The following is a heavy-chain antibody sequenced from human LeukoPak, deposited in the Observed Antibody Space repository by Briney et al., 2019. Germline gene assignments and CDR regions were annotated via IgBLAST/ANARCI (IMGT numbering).Heavy chain of an antibody. Sequence: SETLSLTCAVYGGSFSGYYWSWIRQPPGKGLEWIGEINHSGSTNYNPSLKSRVTISVYTSKNQFSLKLSSVTAADTAVYYCARHLGGSGSHDAFDMWGQGTMVTVSS. J-gene: IGHJ3*02. D-gene: IGHD3-10*01. CDR2: INHSGST. V-gene: IGHV4-34*01. CDR3: ARHLGGSGSHDAFDM. CDR1: GGSFSGYY.